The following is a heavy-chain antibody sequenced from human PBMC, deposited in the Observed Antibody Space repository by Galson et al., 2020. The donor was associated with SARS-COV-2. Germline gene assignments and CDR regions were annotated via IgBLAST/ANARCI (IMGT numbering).Heavy chain of an antibody. Sequence: KMSGPTLVKPTETLTLTCTFSGFSLITNGVGVGWIRQPPGKALEWPAVVYWDDDKRHSPSLKSRLTITKDTSKNQVVLTMANMDPVDTATYYCAHRVPYSSSYWGGAFDIWGQGTMVTVSS. V-gene: IGHV2-5*02. CDR3: AHRVPYSSSYWGGAFDI. J-gene: IGHJ3*02. CDR2: VYWDDDK. CDR1: GFSLITNGVG. D-gene: IGHD1-26*01.